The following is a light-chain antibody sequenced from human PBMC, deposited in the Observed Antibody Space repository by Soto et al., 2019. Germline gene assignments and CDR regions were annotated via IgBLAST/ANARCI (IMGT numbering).Light chain of an antibody. V-gene: IGKV1-33*01. Sequence: DIQMTQSPSSLSASVGDRVTITCQASQDIRKYLNWYQQKPGRAPKLLIYAASNLETGVPSRFSGSGYGTDFTFTISSLQPVAIAPYYCQDYDHLPPFTFGPGTKVAIK. CDR3: QDYDHLPPFT. CDR1: QDIRKY. J-gene: IGKJ3*01. CDR2: AAS.